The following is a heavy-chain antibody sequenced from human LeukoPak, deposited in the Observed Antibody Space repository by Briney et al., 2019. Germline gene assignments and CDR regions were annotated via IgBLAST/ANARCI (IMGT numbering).Heavy chain of an antibody. V-gene: IGHV3-21*01. D-gene: IGHD3-3*01. J-gene: IGHJ4*02. CDR2: ISSSSSYI. CDR3: ARTYYDFWTSDY. Sequence: PGGSLRLSCAASGFTFSTYGMNWVRQAPGKGLEWVSSISSSSSYIYYADSVKGRFTISRDNAKNSLYLQMNSLRAEDTAVYYCARTYYDFWTSDYWGQGTLVTVSS. CDR1: GFTFSTYG.